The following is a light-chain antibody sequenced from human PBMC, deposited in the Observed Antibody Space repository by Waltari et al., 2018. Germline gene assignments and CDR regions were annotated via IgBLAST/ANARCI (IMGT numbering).Light chain of an antibody. Sequence: SFDLTQPPSVFVSPGQTASITCSGDKLGDKYVSWYQQKPGLSPVLVIYEDNKRPSGIPERFSGSNSGNSATLTISGTQSMDEADYYCLAWDTSTFFVFGTGTRVTVL. CDR1: KLGDKY. CDR2: EDN. V-gene: IGLV3-1*01. J-gene: IGLJ1*01. CDR3: LAWDTSTFFV.